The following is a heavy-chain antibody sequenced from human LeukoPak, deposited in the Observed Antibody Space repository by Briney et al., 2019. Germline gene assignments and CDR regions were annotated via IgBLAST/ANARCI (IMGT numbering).Heavy chain of an antibody. D-gene: IGHD3-16*01. CDR1: GGSMTSRSYY. V-gene: IGHV4-39*01. CDR3: ADYESGTMTDV. Sequence: SESLSLTCTVSGGSMTSRSYYWGWIRQPPGKGLEWIGSIENSGTTDYNPSLKSRVTISVDTSKNQFSLRLSSVTAADTAVYYCADYESGTMTDVWGQGTTVTVSS. CDR2: IENSGTT. J-gene: IGHJ6*02.